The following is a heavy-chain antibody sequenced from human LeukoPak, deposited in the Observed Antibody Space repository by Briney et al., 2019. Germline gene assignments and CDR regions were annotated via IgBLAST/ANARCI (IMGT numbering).Heavy chain of an antibody. D-gene: IGHD6-13*01. J-gene: IGHJ4*02. CDR2: ITPNSGGT. CDR3: ANIAAAGIGYFDY. Sequence: ASVKVSCKASGYTFTGYYMHSLRQAPGQGRERMGWITPNSGGTNYAQKFQGRVTMTRDKSISTAYMELSRVRSDDTAVYYCANIAAAGIGYFDYWGQGTLVTVSS. V-gene: IGHV1-2*02. CDR1: GYTFTGYY.